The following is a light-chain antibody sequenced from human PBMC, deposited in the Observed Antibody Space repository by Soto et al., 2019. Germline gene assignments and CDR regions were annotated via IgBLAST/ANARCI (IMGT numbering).Light chain of an antibody. J-gene: IGKJ5*01. CDR2: GAS. CDR3: QQYNNWPPIT. Sequence: GERATLSCSASQSVSSNLAWYQQKPGQAPRLLIYGASTRATGIPARFSGSGSGTEFTLTISSLQSEDFAVYYCQQYNNWPPITFGQGTRLEIK. V-gene: IGKV3-15*01. CDR1: QSVSSN.